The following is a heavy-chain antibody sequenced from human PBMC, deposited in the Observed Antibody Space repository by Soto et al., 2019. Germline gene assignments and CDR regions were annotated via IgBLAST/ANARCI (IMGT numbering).Heavy chain of an antibody. V-gene: IGHV1-18*01. CDR1: GYSFTRYG. Sequence: QVQLVQSRAEVKNPGASVKVSCKASGYSFTRYGIAWARQAPGQGLEWMGWINTYNGNTNYAQNLQGSVTLTTDTSTSKAYMELTSLRSNDTAIYYCAMVDVYVTPSPQDVWGQGTTVSVSS. CDR3: AMVDVYVTPSPQDV. D-gene: IGHD3-16*01. CDR2: INTYNGNT. J-gene: IGHJ6*02.